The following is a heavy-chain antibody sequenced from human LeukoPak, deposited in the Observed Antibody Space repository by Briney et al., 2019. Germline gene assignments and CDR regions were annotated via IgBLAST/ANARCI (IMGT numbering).Heavy chain of an antibody. CDR1: GGPFSGYY. CDR3: ARGPYYYGSGSYYY. V-gene: IGHV4-34*01. J-gene: IGHJ4*02. Sequence: PSETLSLTCAVYGGPFSGYYWSWIRQPPGKGLEWIGEINHSGSTNYNPSLKSRVTISVDTSKNQFSLKLSSVTAADTAVYYCARGPYYYGSGSYYYWGRGTLVTVSS. D-gene: IGHD3-10*01. CDR2: INHSGST.